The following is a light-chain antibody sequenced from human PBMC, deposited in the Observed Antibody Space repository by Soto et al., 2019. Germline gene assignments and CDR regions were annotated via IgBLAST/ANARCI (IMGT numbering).Light chain of an antibody. V-gene: IGKV1-9*01. CDR3: QQLNSYPRLFN. J-gene: IGKJ4*01. CDR1: LGVARY. CDR2: ATS. Sequence: NQLAQSPSSLSAPVGDRVTITFPAILGVARYFAWYQQKPGTAPKLLIYATSTLQSGVSSRFIGRGSGKEFTLTISSLQPEDLATYYCQQLNSYPRLFNFGGGTKVDI.